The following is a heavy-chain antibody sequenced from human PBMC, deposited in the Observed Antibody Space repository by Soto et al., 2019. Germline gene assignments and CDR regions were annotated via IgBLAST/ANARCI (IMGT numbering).Heavy chain of an antibody. J-gene: IGHJ6*03. V-gene: IGHV3-64*01. CDR2: ISSNGVGT. CDR1: GFTLSGYA. CDR3: ARRARPDFYYMDV. D-gene: IGHD6-6*01. Sequence: GGSLRLSCAASGFTLSGYAMDWVRQAPGKGLEYVSGISSNGVGTYYANSVQGRFTISRDNSKNTVYLQMGSLRPEDMAVYYCARRARPDFYYMDVWGKGITVTLSS.